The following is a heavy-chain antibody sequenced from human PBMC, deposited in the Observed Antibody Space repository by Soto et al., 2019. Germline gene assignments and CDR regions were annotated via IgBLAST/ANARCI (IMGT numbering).Heavy chain of an antibody. CDR1: GFTFSSYG. V-gene: IGHV3-30*18. Sequence: QVQLVESGGGVVQPGRSLRLSCAASGFTFSSYGMHWVRQAPGKGLEWVAVISYDGSNKYYADSVKGRFTISRDNSKNARYLQRNSLRAEDTAVYDCAKDQSIAGYYDMDVW. J-gene: IGHJ6*03. CDR3: AKDQSIAGYYDMDV. D-gene: IGHD3-3*02. CDR2: ISYDGSNK.